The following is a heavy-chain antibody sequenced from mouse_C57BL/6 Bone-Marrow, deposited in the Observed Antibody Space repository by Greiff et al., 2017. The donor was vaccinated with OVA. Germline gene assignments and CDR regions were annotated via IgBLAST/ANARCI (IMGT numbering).Heavy chain of an antibody. CDR2: INPSSGYT. V-gene: IGHV1-7*01. D-gene: IGHD1-1*01. CDR3: ARRGITTVDY. Sequence: VQRVESGAELAKPGASVKLSCKASGYTFTSYWMHWVKQRPGQGLEWIGYINPSSGYTKYNQKVKDKATLTADKSSSTASMQLSSLTYEDSAVYYCARRGITTVDYWGQGTTLTVSS. J-gene: IGHJ2*01. CDR1: GYTFTSYW.